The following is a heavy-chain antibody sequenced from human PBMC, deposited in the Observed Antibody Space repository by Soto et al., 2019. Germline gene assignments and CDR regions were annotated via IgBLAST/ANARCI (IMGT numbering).Heavy chain of an antibody. CDR3: AKWGQDGYYYDSSGYYYALDAFDI. CDR2: ISYDGSNK. CDR1: GFTFSSYG. J-gene: IGHJ3*02. Sequence: GGSLRLSCAASGFTFSSYGMHGVRQAPGKGLEWVAVISYDGSNKYYADSVKGRFTISRDNSKNTLYLQMKSLRAEDTAVYYCAKWGQDGYYYDSSGYYYALDAFDIWGQGTMVTVSS. D-gene: IGHD3-22*01. V-gene: IGHV3-30*18.